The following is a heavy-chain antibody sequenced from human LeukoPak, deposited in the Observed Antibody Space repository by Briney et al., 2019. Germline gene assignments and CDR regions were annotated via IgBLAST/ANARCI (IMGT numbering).Heavy chain of an antibody. V-gene: IGHV3-30*02. CDR3: AKTDSGSYHFDY. CDR1: GFTFSSYG. D-gene: IGHD1-26*01. Sequence: PGGSLRLSCAASGFTFSSYGMHWVRQAPGKGLEWVAFIRYDGSNKYYADSVKGRFTISRDNSKNTLYLQINSLRAEDTAVYYCAKTDSGSYHFDYWGQGTLVTVSS. J-gene: IGHJ4*02. CDR2: IRYDGSNK.